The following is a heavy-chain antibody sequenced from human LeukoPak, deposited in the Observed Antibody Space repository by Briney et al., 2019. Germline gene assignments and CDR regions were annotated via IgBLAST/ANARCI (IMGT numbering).Heavy chain of an antibody. CDR1: GYTFTSYG. J-gene: IGHJ4*02. D-gene: IGHD3-22*01. Sequence: ASVKVSCKASGYTFTSYGISWVRQAPGQGLEWMGWISAYNGNTNYAQKLQGRVTMTTDTSTSTAYMELRSLRSGDTAVYYCARVFCDSSGYYCSYYFDYWGQGTLVTVSS. CDR3: ARVFCDSSGYYCSYYFDY. CDR2: ISAYNGNT. V-gene: IGHV1-18*01.